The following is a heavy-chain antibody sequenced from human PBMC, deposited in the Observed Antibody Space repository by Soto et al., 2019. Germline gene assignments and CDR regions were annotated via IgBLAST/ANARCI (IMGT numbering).Heavy chain of an antibody. CDR2: IGSSSSYI. CDR3: ARDSGSRRFQH. CDR1: GFTFSSYS. V-gene: IGHV3-21*01. D-gene: IGHD1-26*01. J-gene: IGHJ1*01. Sequence: EVQLVESGGGLVKPGGSLRLSCAASGFTFSSYSMNWVRQAPGKGLEWVSSIGSSSSYIYYADSVKGRFTISRDNAKNSLYLQMNSLRAEDTAVYYCARDSGSRRFQHWGQGTLVTVSS.